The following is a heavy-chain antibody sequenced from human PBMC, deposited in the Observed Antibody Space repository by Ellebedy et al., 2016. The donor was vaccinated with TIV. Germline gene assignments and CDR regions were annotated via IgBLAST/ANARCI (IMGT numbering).Heavy chain of an antibody. CDR3: ARGSRLDDFWSGYYLNWFNP. V-gene: IGHV1-8*01. CDR1: GYTFTSYD. Sequence: ASVKVSXXASGYTFTSYDINWVRQATGQGLEWMGWMNPNSGNTGYAQKFQGRVTMTRNTSISTAYMELSSLRSEDTAVYYCARGSRLDDFWSGYYLNWFNPWGQGTLVTVSS. J-gene: IGHJ5*02. D-gene: IGHD3-3*01. CDR2: MNPNSGNT.